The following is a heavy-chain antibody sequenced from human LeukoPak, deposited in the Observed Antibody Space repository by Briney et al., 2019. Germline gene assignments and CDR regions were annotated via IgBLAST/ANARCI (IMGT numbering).Heavy chain of an antibody. CDR3: ARDHYDSSDAS. D-gene: IGHD3-22*01. Sequence: GGSLRLSCAASGFTFDDYAMHWVRQAPGKGLEWVSGISWNSGSIGYADSVKGRFTISRDNAKNSLYLQMNSLRVEDTAVCYCARDHYDSSDASWGQGTLVTVSS. V-gene: IGHV3-9*01. J-gene: IGHJ5*02. CDR1: GFTFDDYA. CDR2: ISWNSGSI.